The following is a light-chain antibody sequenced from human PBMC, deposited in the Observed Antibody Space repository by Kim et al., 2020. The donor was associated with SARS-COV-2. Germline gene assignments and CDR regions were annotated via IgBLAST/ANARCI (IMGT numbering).Light chain of an antibody. Sequence: PGQTASITCSGDKLGDKYACWYQQKPGQSPVLAIYQDSKRPSGIPERFSGSNSGNTATLTISGTQAMDEADYYCQAWDSSTASWVFGGGTKLTVL. CDR2: QDS. CDR3: QAWDSSTASWV. CDR1: KLGDKY. V-gene: IGLV3-1*01. J-gene: IGLJ3*02.